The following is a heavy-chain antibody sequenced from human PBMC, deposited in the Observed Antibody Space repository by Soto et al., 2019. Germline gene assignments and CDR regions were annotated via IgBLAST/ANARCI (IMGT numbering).Heavy chain of an antibody. CDR3: ARHSWPIVIESFFDS. Sequence: PSETLSLTCAVSGYSISSGYYWGWLRQPPGNGLEWIGSIYYSGSTYYNPSLKGLVTISVDTSKNQFSLRLTSVTAADTAVYYCARHSWPIVIESFFDSWGQGTLVTVSS. CDR1: GYSISSGYY. J-gene: IGHJ4*02. V-gene: IGHV4-38-2*01. CDR2: IYYSGST. D-gene: IGHD3-16*02.